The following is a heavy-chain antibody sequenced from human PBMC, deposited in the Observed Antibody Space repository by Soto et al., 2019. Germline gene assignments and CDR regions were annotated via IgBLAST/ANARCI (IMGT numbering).Heavy chain of an antibody. J-gene: IGHJ6*02. V-gene: IGHV1-18*04. CDR2: ISAYNGNT. D-gene: IGHD2-21*02. Sequence: QVQLVQSGAEVKKPGASVKVSCKASGYTFTSYGIRWVRQAPGQGLERMGWISAYNGNTNYAQKLQGRVTMTTDTSTSTAYMELRSLRSDDTAVYYCARDFGLGHIVVVTATGVMDVWGQGTTVTVSS. CDR1: GYTFTSYG. CDR3: ARDFGLGHIVVVTATGVMDV.